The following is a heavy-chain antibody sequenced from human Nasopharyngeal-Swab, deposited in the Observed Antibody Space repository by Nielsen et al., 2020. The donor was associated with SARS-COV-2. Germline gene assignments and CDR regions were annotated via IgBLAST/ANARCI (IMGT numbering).Heavy chain of an antibody. J-gene: IGHJ3*02. CDR1: GFTFSDYY. D-gene: IGHD4/OR15-4a*01. CDR3: AREGDSGAANYCAFDI. CDR2: ISSSSSYT. V-gene: IGHV3-11*06. Sequence: GESLKISCAASGFTFSDYYMSWVRQAPGKGLEWVSYISSSSSYTNYADSVKGRFTISRDNAKNPLYLQMNSLRAEDTAVYYCAREGDSGAANYCAFDIWGQGTMVTVSS.